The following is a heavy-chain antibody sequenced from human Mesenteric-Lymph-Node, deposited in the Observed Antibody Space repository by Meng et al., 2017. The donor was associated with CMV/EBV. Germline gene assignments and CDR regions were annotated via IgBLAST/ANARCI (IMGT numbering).Heavy chain of an antibody. CDR2: MNPNSGNT. V-gene: IGHV1-8*01. J-gene: IGHJ6*02. D-gene: IGHD3-22*01. CDR3: ARVIGYYYYGMDF. CDR1: GYTFPSFD. Sequence: ASVKVSCKAFGYTFPSFDINWVRQATGQGLEWMGWMNPNSGNTGYAQKFQGRVTITRNTSISTAYMELSSLRSEDTAVYYCARVIGYYYYGMDFWGQGTTVTVSS.